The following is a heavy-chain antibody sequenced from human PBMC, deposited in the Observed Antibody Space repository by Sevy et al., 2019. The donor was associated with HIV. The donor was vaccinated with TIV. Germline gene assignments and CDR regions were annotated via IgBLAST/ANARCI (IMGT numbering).Heavy chain of an antibody. V-gene: IGHV3-30*03. CDR2: ILYDGSNK. D-gene: IGHD6-6*01. Sequence: GGSLRLSCAASGFTFSSYGMLWVRQAPGKGLEWVTSILYDGSNKYYADSLKGRFTISRDNSKNMLYLQMNSLRVEDTDIYYCARGLAALPGYYYGLDVWGQGTTVTVSS. J-gene: IGHJ6*02. CDR1: GFTFSSYG. CDR3: ARGLAALPGYYYGLDV.